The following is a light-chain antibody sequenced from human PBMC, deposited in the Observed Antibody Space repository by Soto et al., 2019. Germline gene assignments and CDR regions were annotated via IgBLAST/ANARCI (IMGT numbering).Light chain of an antibody. Sequence: EIMMTQSPGTLSVSPGEGATLSCTASQSVNLNLAWYQQKPGQPPRLLLYGATTRATGIPDRFRGSGSGTNFTLTIASLEPDDFAVYYCQQRSNWPYLTFGGGTRV. V-gene: IGKV3-15*01. J-gene: IGKJ4*01. CDR2: GAT. CDR3: QQRSNWPYLT. CDR1: QSVNLN.